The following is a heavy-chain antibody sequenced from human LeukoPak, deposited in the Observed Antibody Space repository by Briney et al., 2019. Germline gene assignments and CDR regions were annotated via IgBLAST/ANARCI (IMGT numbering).Heavy chain of an antibody. CDR1: GYSISSGYY. CDR2: IYHSGSA. D-gene: IGHD1-1*01. V-gene: IGHV4-38-2*02. Sequence: PSETLSLTCTVSGYSISSGYYWGWIRQPPGKGLEWIGTIYHSGSAYYNPSLKSRVTISLDTSKNQFSLKLTSVTAADTAVYYCARGRYLDFGYWGQGTLVTVSS. J-gene: IGHJ4*02. CDR3: ARGRYLDFGY.